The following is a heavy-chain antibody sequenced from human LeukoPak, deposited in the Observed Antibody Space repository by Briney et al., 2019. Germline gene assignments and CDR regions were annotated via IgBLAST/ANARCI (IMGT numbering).Heavy chain of an antibody. CDR3: AGAAWSIAARPGDY. CDR1: GYTFTSYG. Sequence: ASVKVSCKASGYTFTSYGISWVRQAPGQGLEWMGWISAYNGNTNYAQKLQGRVTVTTDTSTSTAYMELRSLRSDDTAVYYCAGAAWSIAARPGDYWGQGTLVTVSS. J-gene: IGHJ4*02. D-gene: IGHD6-6*01. CDR2: ISAYNGNT. V-gene: IGHV1-18*01.